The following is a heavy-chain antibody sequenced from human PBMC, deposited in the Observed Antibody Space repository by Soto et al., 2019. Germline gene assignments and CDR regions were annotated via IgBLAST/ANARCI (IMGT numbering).Heavy chain of an antibody. CDR3: ARAGDDCSAANCYVIDY. Sequence: GSVKTSCKACGDPFTRYAMHLVRRAPGQRLEWIGWINSGKGNTKYSEKFQGRVTITSDTSASTAYMDLSSLRSEDTAMYYCARAGDDCSAANCYVIDYWGQGTLGTGS. CDR2: INSGKGNT. D-gene: IGHD2-2*01. V-gene: IGHV1-3*04. CDR1: GDPFTRYA. J-gene: IGHJ4*02.